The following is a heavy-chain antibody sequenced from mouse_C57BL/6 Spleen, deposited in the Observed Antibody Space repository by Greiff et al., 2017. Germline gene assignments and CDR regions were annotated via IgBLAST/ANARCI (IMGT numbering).Heavy chain of an antibody. CDR3: ARRSLLGGFAY. Sequence: EVQLQESGPELVKPGASVKIPCKASGYTFTDYNMDWVKQSHGKSLEWIGDINPNNGGTIYNQKFKGKATLTVDKSSSTAYMELRSLTSEDTAVYYCARRSLLGGFAYWGQGTLVTVSA. V-gene: IGHV1-18*01. CDR2: INPNNGGT. CDR1: GYTFTDYN. D-gene: IGHD2-1*01. J-gene: IGHJ3*01.